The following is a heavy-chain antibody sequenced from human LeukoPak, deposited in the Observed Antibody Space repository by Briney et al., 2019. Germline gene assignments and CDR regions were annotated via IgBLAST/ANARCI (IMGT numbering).Heavy chain of an antibody. D-gene: IGHD3-10*01. J-gene: IGHJ5*02. CDR1: GGSISSYY. CDR3: ARRGGITMVRGSSRWFDP. Sequence: SETLSLTCTVSGGSISSYYWNWIRQPPGKGLEWIGSIYYSGSTYYNPSLKSRVTISVDTSKNQFSLKLSSVTAADTAVYYCARRGGITMVRGSSRWFDPWGQGTLVTVSS. CDR2: IYYSGST. V-gene: IGHV4-59*05.